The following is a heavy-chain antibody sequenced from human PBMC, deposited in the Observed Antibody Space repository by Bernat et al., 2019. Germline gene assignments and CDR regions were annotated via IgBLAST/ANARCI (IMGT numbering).Heavy chain of an antibody. CDR3: EGRMAAGGTTRGY. J-gene: IGHJ4*02. CDR1: GYTFTSYD. D-gene: IGHD6-13*01. V-gene: IGHV1-8*02. CDR2: MNPNSGNT. Sequence: QVQLVQSGAEVKKPGASVKVSCKASGYTFTSYDINWVRQATGQGLEWMGWMNPNSGNTGNAQKFQGRVTMPRNTYISTNYVELRRLRSEDTAVYYCEGRMAAGGTTRGYWGQGTLVTVSS.